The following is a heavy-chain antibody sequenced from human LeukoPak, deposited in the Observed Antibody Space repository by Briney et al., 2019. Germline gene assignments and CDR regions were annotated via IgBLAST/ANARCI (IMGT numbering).Heavy chain of an antibody. CDR1: GGSISNYY. J-gene: IGHJ4*02. CDR3: ARRKTDYGGNDYYFDY. Sequence: PSETLSLTCSVSGGSISNYYWLWIRPPPGKGLEWIGYIYYTGSTNYNPSLKSRVTISVDTSKNQFSLRLSSVTAADTAVYYCARRKTDYGGNDYYFDYWGQGTLVTVSS. CDR2: IYYTGST. V-gene: IGHV4-59*08. D-gene: IGHD4-23*01.